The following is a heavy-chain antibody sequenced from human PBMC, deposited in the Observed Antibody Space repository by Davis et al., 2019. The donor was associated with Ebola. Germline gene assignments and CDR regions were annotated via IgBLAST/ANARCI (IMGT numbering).Heavy chain of an antibody. CDR3: ARDERGPRVGATRPFDY. CDR2: ISSSSSTI. D-gene: IGHD1-26*01. J-gene: IGHJ4*02. Sequence: ESLKISCAASGFTFSSYSMNWVRQAPGKALEWVSYISSSSSTIYYADYVNGRFTISRDNAKNSLYLQLNSLRDEDPAVYYCARDERGPRVGATRPFDYWGQGTLVTVSS. V-gene: IGHV3-48*02. CDR1: GFTFSSYS.